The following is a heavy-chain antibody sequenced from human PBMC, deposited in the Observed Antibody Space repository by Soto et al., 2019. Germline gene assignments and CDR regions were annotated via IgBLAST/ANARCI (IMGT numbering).Heavy chain of an antibody. CDR3: ARSGYSSHGMDV. V-gene: IGHV5-51*01. D-gene: IGHD5-12*01. CDR2: IYPADSDT. CDR1: GYSFTTSW. J-gene: IGHJ6*02. Sequence: GESLKISCKGSGYSFTTSWIGWVRQMPGKGLEWMGIIYPADSDTRYSPSFQGRVTISADKSSGTAYLQWSSLKASDTAMYYCARSGYSSHGMDVWGQGTTVTVSS.